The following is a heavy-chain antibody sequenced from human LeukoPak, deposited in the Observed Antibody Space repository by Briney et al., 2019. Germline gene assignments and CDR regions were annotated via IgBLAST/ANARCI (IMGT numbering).Heavy chain of an antibody. CDR3: ARDQAYSSGWLKSAYYYYGMDV. Sequence: GASVKVSCKASGYTFTSYYMHWVRQAPGQGLEWMGIINPSGGSTSYAQKFQGRVTMTRDTSTSTVYMELSSLRSKDTAVYYCARDQAYSSGWLKSAYYYYGMDVWGQGTTVTVSS. CDR1: GYTFTSYY. D-gene: IGHD6-19*01. J-gene: IGHJ6*02. V-gene: IGHV1-46*01. CDR2: INPSGGST.